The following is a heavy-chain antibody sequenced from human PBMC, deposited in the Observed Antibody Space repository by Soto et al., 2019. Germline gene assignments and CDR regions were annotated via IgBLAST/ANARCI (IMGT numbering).Heavy chain of an antibody. V-gene: IGHV4-39*01. Sequence: SETLSLTCTFSCGSIISSSYYWGWIRQPPGKGLEWIGSIYYSGSTYYNPSLKSRVTISVDTSKNQFSLKLSSVTAADTAVYYCARHTGSGSSGWYSRLDYFDYWGQGTLVTVSS. CDR1: CGSIISSSYY. D-gene: IGHD6-19*01. J-gene: IGHJ4*02. CDR3: ARHTGSGSSGWYSRLDYFDY. CDR2: IYYSGST.